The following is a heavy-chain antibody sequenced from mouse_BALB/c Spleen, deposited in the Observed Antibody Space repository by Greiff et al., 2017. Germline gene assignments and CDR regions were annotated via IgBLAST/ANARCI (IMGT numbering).Heavy chain of an antibody. CDR1: GYSITSDYA. J-gene: IGHJ3*01. CDR2: ISYSGST. CDR3: AYYDSSFAY. V-gene: IGHV3-2*02. D-gene: IGHD2-4*01. Sequence: EVQLQQSGPGLVKPSQSLSLTCTVTGYSITSDYAWNWIRQFPGNKLEWMGYISYSGSTSYNPSLKSRISITRDTSKNQFFLQLNAVTTEDTATYYCAYYDSSFAYWGQGTLVTVSA.